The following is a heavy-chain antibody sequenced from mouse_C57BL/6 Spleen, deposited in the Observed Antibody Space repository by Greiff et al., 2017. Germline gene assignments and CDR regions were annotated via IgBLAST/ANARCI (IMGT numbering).Heavy chain of an antibody. D-gene: IGHD2-1*01. J-gene: IGHJ4*01. V-gene: IGHV1-69*01. CDR2: IDPSDSYT. CDR3: ARGVKSYYYAMDY. CDR1: GYTFTSYW. Sequence: VQLQQPGAELVMPGASVKLSCKASGYTFTSYWMHWVKQRPGQGLEWIGEIDPSDSYTNYNQKFKGKSTLTVDKSSSTAYMQLSSLTSEDSAVYYCARGVKSYYYAMDYWGQGTSVTVSS.